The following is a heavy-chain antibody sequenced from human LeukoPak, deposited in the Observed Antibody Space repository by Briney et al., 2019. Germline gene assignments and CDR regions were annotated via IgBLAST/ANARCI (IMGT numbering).Heavy chain of an antibody. CDR1: GVSFSGYF. J-gene: IGHJ4*02. CDR2: INHSGST. V-gene: IGHV4-34*01. Sequence: SETLSLTCAIYGVSFSGYFWTWIRQPPGKGLEWIGEINHSGSTNYNPSLKSRVTISVDASRNQFSLKLNSLTAADTALYYCARGQRDNSNWRLYDYWGQGTLVTVSS. D-gene: IGHD6-13*01. CDR3: ARGQRDNSNWRLYDY.